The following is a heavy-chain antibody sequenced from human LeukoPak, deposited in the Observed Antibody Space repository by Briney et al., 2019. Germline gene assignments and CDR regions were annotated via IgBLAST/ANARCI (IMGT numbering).Heavy chain of an antibody. CDR1: RFTFSSYW. CDR2: ISSSSSTI. J-gene: IGHJ2*01. CDR3: ARAYGGDYGDYDSYFDL. D-gene: IGHD4-17*01. Sequence: GGSLRLSCAASRFTFSSYWMSWVRQAPGKGLEWVSYISSSSSTIYYADSVKGRFTISRDNAKNSLYLQMNSLRDEDTAVYYCARAYGGDYGDYDSYFDLWGRGTLVTVSS. V-gene: IGHV3-48*02.